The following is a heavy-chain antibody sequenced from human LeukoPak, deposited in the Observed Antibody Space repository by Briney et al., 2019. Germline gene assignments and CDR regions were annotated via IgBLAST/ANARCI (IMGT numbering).Heavy chain of an antibody. V-gene: IGHV4-39*01. CDR3: ARHEGRYSGYASDAFDI. J-gene: IGHJ3*02. Sequence: SENLSLNCTVPGGSISSSSYYWRWIRQTPGKGLEWIGSIYYSGSTYYNPSLKSRVTISVDTSKNQFSLKLSSVTAADTAVYYCARHEGRYSGYASDAFDIWGQGAMVTVSS. CDR1: GGSISSSSYY. CDR2: IYYSGST. D-gene: IGHD5-12*01.